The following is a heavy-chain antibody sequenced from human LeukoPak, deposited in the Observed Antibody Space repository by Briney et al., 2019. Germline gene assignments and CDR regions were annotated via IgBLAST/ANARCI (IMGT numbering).Heavy chain of an antibody. CDR1: GFTFSSYS. J-gene: IGHJ4*02. Sequence: PGGSLRLSCAASGFTFSSYSMNWVRQAPGKGLEWVSYISSSSSTIYYADSVKGRFTISRDNAKNSLYLQMNSLRAEDTAVYYCARGGVDSSGYIDYWGQGTLVTVSS. CDR2: ISSSSSTI. CDR3: ARGGVDSSGYIDY. V-gene: IGHV3-48*01. D-gene: IGHD3-22*01.